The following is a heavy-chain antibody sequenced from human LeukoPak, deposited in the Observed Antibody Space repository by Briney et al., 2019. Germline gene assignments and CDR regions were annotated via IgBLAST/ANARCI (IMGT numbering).Heavy chain of an antibody. CDR3: AREIDISPEGFDY. V-gene: IGHV3-21*01. D-gene: IGHD1-14*01. CDR1: GFTFSIFG. CDR2: ISSGTSYI. Sequence: PGGSLRLSCAASGFTFSIFGMNWVRQASGKGLEWVSSISSGTSYIYYADSVKGRFTISRDNAKNSLYLQMNSLRAEDTAVYYCAREIDISPEGFDYWGQGTLVTVSS. J-gene: IGHJ4*02.